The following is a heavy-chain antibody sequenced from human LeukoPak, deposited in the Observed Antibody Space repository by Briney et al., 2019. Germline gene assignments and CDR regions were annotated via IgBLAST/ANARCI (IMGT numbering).Heavy chain of an antibody. J-gene: IGHJ4*02. CDR1: GYTLTGYY. CDR3: ARDAWLVGTTNLYYFDY. CDR2: MNPNSGGT. V-gene: IGHV1-2*02. D-gene: IGHD1-26*01. Sequence: GASVKVSCKASGYTLTGYYMHWVRQAPGQGLEWMGWMNPNSGGTKYAQKFQGRVTMTRDTSISTAYMELSRLRSDDTAMYYCARDAWLVGTTNLYYFDYWGQGTLVTVSS.